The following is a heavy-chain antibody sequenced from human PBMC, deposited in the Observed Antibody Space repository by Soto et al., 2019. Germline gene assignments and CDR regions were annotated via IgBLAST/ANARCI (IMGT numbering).Heavy chain of an antibody. V-gene: IGHV4-39*01. J-gene: IGHJ4*01. D-gene: IGHD6-19*01. Sequence: PSENLSLPCTVSASSLKSSGYYWGWIRQPPGKGLEWIGSMFYGVSTYYNPSLKSRVTVSVDTSKNQFSLNLRSVTAADTAVYYCARLPPRQWVDYWGHGTLGTAS. CDR1: ASSLKSSGYY. CDR2: MFYGVST. CDR3: ARLPPRQWVDY.